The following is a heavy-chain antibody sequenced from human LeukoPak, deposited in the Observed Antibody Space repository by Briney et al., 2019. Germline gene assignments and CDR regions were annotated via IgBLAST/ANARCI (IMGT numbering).Heavy chain of an antibody. J-gene: IGHJ6*03. V-gene: IGHV1-8*03. CDR2: MNPNSGNT. D-gene: IGHD6-13*01. CDR1: GGTFISYA. Sequence: ASVKVSCKASGGTFISYAINWVRQATGQGLEWMGWMNPNSGNTGYAQKFQGRVTITRNTSISTAYMELSSLRSEDTAVYYCASASGYSRYYYYMDVWGKGTTVTVSS. CDR3: ASASGYSRYYYYMDV.